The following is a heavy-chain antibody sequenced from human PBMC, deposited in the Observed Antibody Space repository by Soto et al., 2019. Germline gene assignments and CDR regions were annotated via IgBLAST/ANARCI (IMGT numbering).Heavy chain of an antibody. Sequence: EMQLVESGGGLVPPGRSLRLSCAGFGFKFEDYAMHWVRQVPGKGLEWVSYINWNSGKVKYADSMKGRFTISRDNAKNSLYLHMTSLKSADTALYYCAKAGCSDANCHFWALESWGQGTLVSVSS. CDR1: GFKFEDYA. V-gene: IGHV3-9*01. CDR2: INWNSGKV. J-gene: IGHJ4*02. D-gene: IGHD6-19*01. CDR3: AKAGCSDANCHFWALES.